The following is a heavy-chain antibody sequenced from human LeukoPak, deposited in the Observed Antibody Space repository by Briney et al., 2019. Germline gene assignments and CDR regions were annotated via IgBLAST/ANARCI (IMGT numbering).Heavy chain of an antibody. V-gene: IGHV3-23*01. CDR1: GFTFSNYA. D-gene: IGHD6-19*01. Sequence: GGSLRLSCVASGFTFSNYAMTWVRQAPGKGLEWVSAIRGSASSTHYADSVKDRFTISRDNSKSTLYLQMNSLSAEDTAIYYCAKDPSSSAWGRYFDYWGQGTLVTVSS. CDR2: IRGSASST. CDR3: AKDPSSSAWGRYFDY. J-gene: IGHJ4*02.